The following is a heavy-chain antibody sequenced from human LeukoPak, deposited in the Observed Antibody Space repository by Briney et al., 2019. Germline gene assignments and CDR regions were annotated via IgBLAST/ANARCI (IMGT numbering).Heavy chain of an antibody. CDR2: IWCDGGNT. Sequence: GGSLRLSCAASGFIFSNYAMRWVRQAPGMGLEWVSVIWCDGGNTYYAYSEKGRFTICRDTATKSLYLQMNSLRAEDTAVYYCAKVASIAAAGEFGSWGQGTLVTVSS. CDR1: GFIFSNYA. V-gene: IGHV3-33*03. CDR3: AKVASIAAAGEFGS. D-gene: IGHD6-13*01. J-gene: IGHJ4*02.